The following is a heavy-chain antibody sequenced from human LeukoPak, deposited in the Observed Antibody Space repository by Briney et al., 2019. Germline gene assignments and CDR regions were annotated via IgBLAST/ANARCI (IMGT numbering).Heavy chain of an antibody. CDR2: LTVSDATT. Sequence: RGGSLRLSCAASTFTFSRYAMAWVRQAPGKGMEWVSTLTVSDATTYYADSVKGRLTISRDNSKNTLYLQMYSLRAEDTAVYYCAKDRVPYCGGACYNFDSWGQGTLVTVSS. CDR3: AKDRVPYCGGACYNFDS. CDR1: TFTFSRYA. D-gene: IGHD2-21*02. V-gene: IGHV3-23*01. J-gene: IGHJ4*02.